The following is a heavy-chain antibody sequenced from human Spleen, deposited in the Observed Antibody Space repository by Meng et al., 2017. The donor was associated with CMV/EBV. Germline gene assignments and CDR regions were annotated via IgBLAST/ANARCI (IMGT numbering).Heavy chain of an antibody. CDR1: GYSISSGYY. D-gene: IGHD1-20*01. CDR3: ARVGYKWNLFDY. Sequence: SETLSLTCTVSGYSISSGYYWGWIRQPPGKGLEWIGRIYHSGSTYYNPSLKSRVTISVDTSKNQFSLKLSSVTAADTAVHYCARVGYKWNLFDYWGQGTLVTVSS. J-gene: IGHJ4*02. V-gene: IGHV4-38-2*02. CDR2: IYHSGST.